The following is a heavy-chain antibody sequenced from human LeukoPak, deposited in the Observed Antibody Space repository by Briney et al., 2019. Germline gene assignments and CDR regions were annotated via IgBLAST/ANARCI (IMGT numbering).Heavy chain of an antibody. CDR2: INHSGST. CDR1: GGSFSGYY. V-gene: IGHV4-34*01. D-gene: IGHD6-13*01. J-gene: IGHJ3*02. CDR3: ARPRQTCYSSSCRIAFDI. Sequence: ASETLSLTCAVYGGSFSGYYWSWIRQPPGKGLEWIGEINHSGSTNYNPSLKSRVTISVDTSKNQFSLKLSSVTAADTAVYYCARPRQTCYSSSCRIAFDIWGQGTMVTVSS.